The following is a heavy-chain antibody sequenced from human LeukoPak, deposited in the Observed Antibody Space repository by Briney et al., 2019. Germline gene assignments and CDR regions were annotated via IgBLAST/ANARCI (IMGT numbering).Heavy chain of an antibody. Sequence: GGSLRLSCAASGFTFSSYWMSWVRQAPGKGLEWVANIKQDGSEKYYVDSVKGRFTISRDNAKNSLYLQMNSLRAEDTAVYYCARDAHRMYDSSGYPTPYYYYYGMDVWGQGTTVTVSS. V-gene: IGHV3-7*01. CDR1: GFTFSSYW. CDR3: ARDAHRMYDSSGYPTPYYYYYGMDV. J-gene: IGHJ6*02. CDR2: IKQDGSEK. D-gene: IGHD3-22*01.